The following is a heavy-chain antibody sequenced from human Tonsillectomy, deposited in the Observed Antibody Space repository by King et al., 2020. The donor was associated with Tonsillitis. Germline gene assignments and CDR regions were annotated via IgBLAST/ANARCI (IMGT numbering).Heavy chain of an antibody. J-gene: IGHJ3*02. CDR2: SRYSSRYI. CDR3: ARDRRLRFALYAFDI. V-gene: IGHV3-21*01. D-gene: IGHD3-3*01. Sequence: VQLVESGGGLVKPGGSLRLSCAASGFTFSDYNMNWVRQAPGKELEWGSSSRYSSRYIYYADSVKGCFTISRDNAKNSLYLQKDSLRAEDTAVYYCARDRRLRFALYAFDIWGQGTMVTVSS. CDR1: GFTFSDYN.